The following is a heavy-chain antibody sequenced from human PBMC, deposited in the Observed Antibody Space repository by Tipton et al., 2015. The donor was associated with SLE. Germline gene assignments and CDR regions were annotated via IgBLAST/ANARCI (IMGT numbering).Heavy chain of an antibody. CDR3: ARVDSSGWYSFDY. J-gene: IGHJ4*02. D-gene: IGHD6-19*01. V-gene: IGHV3-30*02. CDR1: GFTFSSYG. CDR2: IRYDGSNK. Sequence: SLRLSCAASGFTFSSYGMHWVRQAPGKGLEWVAFIRYDGSNKYYADSVKGRFTISRDNSKNTLYLQMNSLRAEDTAVYYCARVDSSGWYSFDYWGQGTLVTVSS.